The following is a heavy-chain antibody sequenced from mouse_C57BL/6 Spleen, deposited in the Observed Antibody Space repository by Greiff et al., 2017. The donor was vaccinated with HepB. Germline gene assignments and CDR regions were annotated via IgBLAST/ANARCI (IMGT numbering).Heavy chain of an antibody. J-gene: IGHJ2*01. V-gene: IGHV1-82*01. CDR1: GYAFSSSW. D-gene: IGHD1-1*01. Sequence: VQLQQSGPELVKPGASVKISCKASGYAFSSSWMNWVKQRPGKGLEWIGRIYPGDGDTNYNGKFKGKATLTADKSSSKAYMQLSSLTSEDSAVYFCARRIVATDFDYWGQGTTLTVSS. CDR3: ARRIVATDFDY. CDR2: IYPGDGDT.